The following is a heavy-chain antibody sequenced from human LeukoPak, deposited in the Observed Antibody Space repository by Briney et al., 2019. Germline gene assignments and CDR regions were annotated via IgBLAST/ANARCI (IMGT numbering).Heavy chain of an antibody. D-gene: IGHD2-15*01. CDR1: GFTFSDYY. V-gene: IGHV3-11*01. Sequence: GGSLRLSCAASGFTFSDYYMSWIRQAPGKGLEWVSNISSSGSTIYYADSVEGRFTISRDNAKNSLYLQMNGLRAEDTAVYYCASPYCSGGSCSRRGSAFDIWGQGTMVTVSS. CDR2: ISSSGSTI. CDR3: ASPYCSGGSCSRRGSAFDI. J-gene: IGHJ3*02.